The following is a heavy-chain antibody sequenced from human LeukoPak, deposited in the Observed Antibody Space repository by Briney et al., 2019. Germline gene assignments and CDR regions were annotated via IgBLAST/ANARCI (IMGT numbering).Heavy chain of an antibody. J-gene: IGHJ4*02. CDR2: NSGSGGTT. V-gene: IGHV3-23*01. CDR1: GFTFSSYA. Sequence: GGSLRLSCAASGFTFSSYAMSWVRQAPGKGVGWVLGNSGSGGTTYYADSVKGRFTISRDNSKNTYLQMNSLRAADTAAYYCAKDSRSTLPRGRLDYWAQGTLVTVSS. CDR3: AKDSRSTLPRGRLDY. D-gene: IGHD2-21*02.